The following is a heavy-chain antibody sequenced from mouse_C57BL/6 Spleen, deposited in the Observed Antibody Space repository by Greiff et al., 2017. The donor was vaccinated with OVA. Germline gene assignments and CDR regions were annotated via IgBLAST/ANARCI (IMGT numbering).Heavy chain of an antibody. CDR2: IYPGDGDT. CDR3: ARPAYYSNRWFAY. J-gene: IGHJ3*01. V-gene: IGHV1-80*01. D-gene: IGHD2-5*01. CDR1: GYAFSSYW. Sequence: VKLQESGAELVKPGASVKISCKASGYAFSSYWMNWVKQRPGKGLEWIGQIYPGDGDTNYNGKVKGKATLTADKSSSTAYMQLSSLTSEDSAVSFCARPAYYSNRWFAYWGQGTLVTVSA.